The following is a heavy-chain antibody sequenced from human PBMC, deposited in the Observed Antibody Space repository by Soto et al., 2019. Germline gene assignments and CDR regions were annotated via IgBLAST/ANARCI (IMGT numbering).Heavy chain of an antibody. CDR2: IHSDGSST. CDR3: ARGDRRAFDM. CDR1: GFTFSYYW. V-gene: IGHV3-74*03. Sequence: EVQLVESGGGLVQPGESLRLSCAASGFTFSYYWMHWVRQAPGKGLVWVSRIHSDGSSTTYADSVKGRFTISRDNARNTVYLQMNSLRVEDTAVYYCARGDRRAFDMWGQGTVVTVSS. J-gene: IGHJ3*02.